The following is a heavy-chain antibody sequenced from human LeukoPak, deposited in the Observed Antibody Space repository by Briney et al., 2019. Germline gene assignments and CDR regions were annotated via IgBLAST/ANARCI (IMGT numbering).Heavy chain of an antibody. J-gene: IGHJ5*02. CDR1: GFTFSSFA. CDR2: IYNGGST. CDR3: AKEFTMIVVVYL. Sequence: GGSLRLSCVASGFTFSSFAMSWVRQAPGKGLEWVSVIYNGGSTYYADSVKGRFTISRDNSKNTLYLQMNSLRAEDTAVYYCAKEFTMIVVVYLWGQGTLVTVSS. D-gene: IGHD3-22*01. V-gene: IGHV3-23*03.